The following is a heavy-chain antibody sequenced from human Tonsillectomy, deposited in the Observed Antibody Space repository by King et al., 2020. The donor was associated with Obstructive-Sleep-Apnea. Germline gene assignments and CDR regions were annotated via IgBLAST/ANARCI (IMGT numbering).Heavy chain of an antibody. CDR1: GFTFSSYA. CDR3: ARGVWGLLWFADAFDI. D-gene: IGHD3-10*01. J-gene: IGHJ3*02. V-gene: IGHV3-30-3*01. Sequence: VQLVESGGGVVQPGRSLRLSCAASGFTFSSYAMHWVRQAPGKGLEWVAVISYDGSNKYYADSVKGRFTISCENSKNTLYLQMNSLRAEDTAVYYCARGVWGLLWFADAFDIWGQGTMVTVSS. CDR2: ISYDGSNK.